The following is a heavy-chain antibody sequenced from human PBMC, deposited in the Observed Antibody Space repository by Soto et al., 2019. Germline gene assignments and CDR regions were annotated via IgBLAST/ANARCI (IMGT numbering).Heavy chain of an antibody. CDR2: VWYDGSKK. D-gene: IGHD2-15*01. Sequence: GSLRLSCAASGFTFRSCGMFWVRQAPGKGLEWVALVWYDGSKKYYADSVKGRFTISRDDPKNTLNLQMNSLRAEDTAVYHCARDLGTYPGSYFDYWGQGTLVNVS. J-gene: IGHJ4*02. CDR1: GFTFRSCG. CDR3: ARDLGTYPGSYFDY. V-gene: IGHV3-33*01.